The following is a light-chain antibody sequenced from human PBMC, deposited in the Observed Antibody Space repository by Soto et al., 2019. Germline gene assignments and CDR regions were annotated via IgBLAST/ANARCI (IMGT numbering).Light chain of an antibody. CDR2: EVN. J-gene: IGLJ1*01. Sequence: QSALTQPASVSGSPGQSITISCTGTSSDVGYHNYVSWYRQHPGKAPRLMIYEVNNRPSGVSNRFSGSKSGNTASLTISGLQAEDEADYYCSSCTSSSSLLYVFGTGTKVIVL. V-gene: IGLV2-14*01. CDR1: SSDVGYHNY. CDR3: SSCTSSSSLLYV.